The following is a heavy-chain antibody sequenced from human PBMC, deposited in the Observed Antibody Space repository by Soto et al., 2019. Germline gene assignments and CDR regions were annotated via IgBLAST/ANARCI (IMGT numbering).Heavy chain of an antibody. D-gene: IGHD6-13*01. CDR1: GFTFSDYY. CDR2: ISSSGSHT. Sequence: PGGSLRLSCVASGFTFSDYYMSWMRQAPGKGLEWVSYISSSGSHTNYADSVKGRFTISRDNAKNSLSLQMNSLRAEDTAVYYCARSPYSSNWYYFDYWGQGALVTVSS. CDR3: ARSPYSSNWYYFDY. J-gene: IGHJ4*02. V-gene: IGHV3-11*03.